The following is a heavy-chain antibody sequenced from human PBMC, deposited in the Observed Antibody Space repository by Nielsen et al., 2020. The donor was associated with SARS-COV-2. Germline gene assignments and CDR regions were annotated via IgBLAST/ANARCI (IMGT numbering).Heavy chain of an antibody. V-gene: IGHV3-21*01. CDR3: ARDLRYSSGWYATMIYYYYYGMDV. CDR1: GFTFSSYS. J-gene: IGHJ6*02. CDR2: ISSSSSYI. Sequence: GESLKISCAASGFTFSSYSMNWVRQAPGKGLEWVSSISSSSSYIYYADSVKGRFTISRDNAKNSLYLQMNSLRAEDTAVYYCARDLRYSSGWYATMIYYYYYGMDVWGQGTTVTVSS. D-gene: IGHD6-19*01.